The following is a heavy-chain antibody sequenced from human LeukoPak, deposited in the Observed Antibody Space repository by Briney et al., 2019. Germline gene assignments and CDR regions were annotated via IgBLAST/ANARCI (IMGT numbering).Heavy chain of an antibody. J-gene: IGHJ3*02. CDR3: ARVRILTGAFDI. CDR1: GGSISSHY. CDR2: VYYTGST. Sequence: SETLSLTCTVSGGSISSHYWSWVRQPPGKGLEWIGFVYYTGSTNYSPSLKSRVTISVDTSKNQFSLKLSSVTAADTAVYYCARVRILTGAFDIWGQGTMVTVSS. V-gene: IGHV4-59*11. D-gene: IGHD3-9*01.